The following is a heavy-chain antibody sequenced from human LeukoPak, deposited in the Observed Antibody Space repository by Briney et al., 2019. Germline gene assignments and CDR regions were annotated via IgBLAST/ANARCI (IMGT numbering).Heavy chain of an antibody. CDR1: GFTFSIYS. CDR3: ARQRGTYLDRHDAFDI. D-gene: IGHD3-16*01. CDR2: ISSSSRSTI. Sequence: GGSLRLFCAASGFTFSIYSMNWVRQAPGKGLEWVSYISSSSRSTIYYAESVKGRFTISRDIAKNSLYLQMNSLRAEDTGVYYCARQRGTYLDRHDAFDIWGQGTMVTLSS. V-gene: IGHV3-48*01. J-gene: IGHJ3*02.